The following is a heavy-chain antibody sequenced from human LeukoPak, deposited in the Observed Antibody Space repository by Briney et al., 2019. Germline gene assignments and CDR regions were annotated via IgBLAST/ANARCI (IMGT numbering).Heavy chain of an antibody. CDR1: GYTLTELS. V-gene: IGHV1-24*01. CDR3: ATDLRRWELPRIFDY. Sequence: ASVKVSCKVSGYTLTELSMHWVRQAPGKGLEWMGGFDPEDGETIYAQKFQGRVTMTEDTSTDTAYMELSSLRSEDPAVYYCATDLRRWELPRIFDYWGQGTLVTVSS. CDR2: FDPEDGET. J-gene: IGHJ4*02. D-gene: IGHD1-26*01.